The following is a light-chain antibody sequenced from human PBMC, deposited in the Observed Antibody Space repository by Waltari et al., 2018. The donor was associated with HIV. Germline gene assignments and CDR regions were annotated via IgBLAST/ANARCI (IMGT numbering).Light chain of an antibody. CDR3: YSIDSSGNHRV. J-gene: IGLJ2*01. Sequence: YELTQPPSVSVSPGQTARITCSGEALPNKYAYWYQQKSGQAPVLVIYEDSKRPSGIPERFSGSSSGTMATLTISGAQVEDEADYYCYSIDSSGNHRVFGGGTKLTVL. CDR1: ALPNKY. CDR2: EDS. V-gene: IGLV3-10*01.